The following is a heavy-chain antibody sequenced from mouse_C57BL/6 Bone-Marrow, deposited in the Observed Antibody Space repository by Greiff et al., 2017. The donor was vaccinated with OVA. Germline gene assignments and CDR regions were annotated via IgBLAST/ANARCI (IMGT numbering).Heavy chain of an antibody. CDR3: ARSDGYRFAY. Sequence: QVQLQQSGAELARPGASVKLSCKASGYTFTSYGISWVKQRTGQGLEWIGEIYPRSGNTYYNEKFKGKATLTADKSSSTAYMELRILTSEDSAVYFCARSDGYRFAYWGQGTLVTVSA. CDR2: IYPRSGNT. J-gene: IGHJ3*01. CDR1: GYTFTSYG. V-gene: IGHV1-81*01. D-gene: IGHD2-3*01.